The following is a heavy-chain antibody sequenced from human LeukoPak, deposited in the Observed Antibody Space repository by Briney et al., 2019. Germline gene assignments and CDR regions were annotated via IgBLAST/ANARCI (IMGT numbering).Heavy chain of an antibody. J-gene: IGHJ3*02. V-gene: IGHV3-23*01. D-gene: IGHD1-26*01. CDR2: IIGTGGNT. CDR1: GFTFSSYA. Sequence: GGSLGLSCAASGFTFSSYAMSWVRQAPGKGLEWVSAIIGTGGNTYSADSVKGRFTISRDISKNTLYLQMNSLRAEDTAVYYCARDRSGSYYFDAFDIWGQGTMVTVSS. CDR3: ARDRSGSYYFDAFDI.